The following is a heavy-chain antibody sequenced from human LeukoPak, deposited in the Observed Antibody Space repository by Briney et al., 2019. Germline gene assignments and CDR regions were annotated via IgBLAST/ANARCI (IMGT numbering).Heavy chain of an antibody. CDR1: GYTFTGYY. Sequence: AAVKVSCKASGYTFTGYYMHWVRQAPGQGLEWMGWINPNSGGTNYAQKFQGRVTMTRDTSISTAYMELSRLRSDDTAVYYCARGGILEWLRREYYFDYWGQGTLVTVSS. J-gene: IGHJ4*02. CDR2: INPNSGGT. V-gene: IGHV1-2*02. D-gene: IGHD3-3*01. CDR3: ARGGILEWLRREYYFDY.